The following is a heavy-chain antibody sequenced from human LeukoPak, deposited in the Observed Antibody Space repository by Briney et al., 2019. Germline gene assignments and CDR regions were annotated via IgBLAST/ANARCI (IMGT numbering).Heavy chain of an antibody. V-gene: IGHV3-7*01. Sequence: GGSLRLSCAASGFTFSSYWMSWVRQAPGKGLEWVANIKQDGSEKYYVDSVKGRFTISRDNAKNSLYLQMNSLRAEDTAVYYCAAYGSGSYWVCWFDPWGQGTLVTVSS. CDR1: GFTFSSYW. D-gene: IGHD3-10*01. CDR2: IKQDGSEK. J-gene: IGHJ5*02. CDR3: AAYGSGSYWVCWFDP.